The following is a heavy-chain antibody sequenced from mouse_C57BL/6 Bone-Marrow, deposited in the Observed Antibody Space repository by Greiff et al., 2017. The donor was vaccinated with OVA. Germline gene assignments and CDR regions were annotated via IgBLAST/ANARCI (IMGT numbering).Heavy chain of an antibody. D-gene: IGHD1-1*01. Sequence: VKLQQSGAELARPGSSVKLSCKASGYTFTSYWMHWVKQRPIQGLEWIGNIDPSDSETHYNQKFKDKATLTVDKSSSTAYMQLSSLTSEDSAVYYCASNYGSSWYFDVWGTGTTVTVSS. CDR1: GYTFTSYW. V-gene: IGHV1-52*01. J-gene: IGHJ1*03. CDR2: IDPSDSET. CDR3: ASNYGSSWYFDV.